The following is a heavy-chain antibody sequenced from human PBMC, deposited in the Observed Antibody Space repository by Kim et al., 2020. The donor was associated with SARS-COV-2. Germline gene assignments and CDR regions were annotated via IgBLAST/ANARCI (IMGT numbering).Heavy chain of an antibody. CDR3: VIGGYNSGSV. CDR1: GYTFTSYN. D-gene: IGHD5-18*01. Sequence: ASVKVSCKASGYTFTSYNMHWVRQAPGQGLEWMGIMKASGGSTNYAQKFQGRVTMTRDTSTSTAFMELISLRVDDTAVYYCVIGGYNSGSVWGQGTLVTVSS. CDR2: MKASGGST. V-gene: IGHV1-46*01. J-gene: IGHJ4*02.